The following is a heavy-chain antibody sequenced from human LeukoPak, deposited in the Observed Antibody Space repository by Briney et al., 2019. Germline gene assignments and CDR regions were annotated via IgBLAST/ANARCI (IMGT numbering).Heavy chain of an antibody. V-gene: IGHV1-2*02. J-gene: IGHJ3*02. CDR1: GHTFTGYY. D-gene: IGHD2-2*01. Sequence: ASVKVSCKASGHTFTGYYMHWVRQAPGQGLEWMGWINPNSGGTNYAQKFQGRVTMTRDTSISTAYMELSRLRSDDTAVYYCARATRYCSSTSRSAVIGGDAFDIWGQGTMVTVSS. CDR2: INPNSGGT. CDR3: ARATRYCSSTSRSAVIGGDAFDI.